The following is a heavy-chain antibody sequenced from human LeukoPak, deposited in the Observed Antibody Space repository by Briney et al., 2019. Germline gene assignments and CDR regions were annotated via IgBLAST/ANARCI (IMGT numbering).Heavy chain of an antibody. CDR1: GFTFSSYG. V-gene: IGHV3-30*18. J-gene: IGHJ3*02. CDR2: ISYDGSER. CDR3: AKVQVLRNFDWLSGAFDI. Sequence: GGSLRLSCAASGFTFSSYGIHWVRQAPGKGLESVAAISYDGSERYSADSVKGRFTISRDNSENTLYLQMDSLRAEDTAVYYCAKVQVLRNFDWLSGAFDIWGQGTMVTVSS. D-gene: IGHD3-9*01.